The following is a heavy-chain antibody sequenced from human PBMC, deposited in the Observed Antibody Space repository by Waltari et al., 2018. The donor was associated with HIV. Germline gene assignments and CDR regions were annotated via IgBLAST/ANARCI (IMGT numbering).Heavy chain of an antibody. D-gene: IGHD2-15*01. CDR1: GGSFSGYY. J-gene: IGHJ4*02. CDR2: INHSGST. CDR3: ARVRRYCSGGSCSQIVDY. Sequence: QVQLQQWGAGLLKPSETLSLTCAVYGGSFSGYYWSWIRQPPGKGLEWIGEINHSGSTNYNPSLKSRVTISVDTSKNQFSLKLSSVTAADTAVYYCARVRRYCSGGSCSQIVDYWGQGTLVTVSS. V-gene: IGHV4-34*01.